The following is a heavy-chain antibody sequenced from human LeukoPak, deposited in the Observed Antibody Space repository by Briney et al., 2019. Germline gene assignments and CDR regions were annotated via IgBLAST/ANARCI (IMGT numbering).Heavy chain of an antibody. CDR1: GYSVTNYC. Sequence: AVKASCKVSGYSVTNYCISWVRQAPGQGLEWMGWISAYNGNTNYAQKLQGRVTMTTDTSTSTAYMELRSLRSDDTAVYYCARPYDYWGQGTLVTVSS. CDR3: ARPYDY. J-gene: IGHJ4*02. V-gene: IGHV1-18*04. CDR2: ISAYNGNT.